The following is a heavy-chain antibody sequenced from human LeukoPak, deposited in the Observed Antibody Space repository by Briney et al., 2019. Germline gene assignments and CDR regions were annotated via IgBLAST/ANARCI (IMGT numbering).Heavy chain of an antibody. CDR1: GGSISSSTFY. J-gene: IGHJ5*02. CDR3: ARRLGVGWLRYAYNWFDP. V-gene: IGHV4-39*07. CDR2: INHSGST. D-gene: IGHD5-12*01. Sequence: PSETLSLTCTVSGGSISSSTFYWGWIRQPPGKGLEWIGEINHSGSTNYNPSLKSRVTISVDTSKNQFSLKLSSVTAADTAVYYCARRLGVGWLRYAYNWFDPWGQGTLVTVSS.